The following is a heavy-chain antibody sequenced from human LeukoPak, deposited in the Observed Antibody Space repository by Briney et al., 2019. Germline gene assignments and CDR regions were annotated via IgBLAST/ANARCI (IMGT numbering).Heavy chain of an antibody. Sequence: PGGSLRLSCAASGVTVSSNYMSWVRQAPGRGLEWLSVIYSGGSTYYADSVKGRFTISRDNSKNTLYLQMNSLRAEDTAVYYCARMTTVTGDAFDIWGQGTMVTVSS. J-gene: IGHJ3*02. CDR3: ARMTTVTGDAFDI. D-gene: IGHD4-17*01. CDR2: IYSGGST. V-gene: IGHV3-66*01. CDR1: GVTVSSNY.